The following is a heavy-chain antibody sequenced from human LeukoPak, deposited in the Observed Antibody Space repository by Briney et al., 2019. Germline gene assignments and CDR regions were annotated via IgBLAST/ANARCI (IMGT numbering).Heavy chain of an antibody. Sequence: SETLSLTCSVSGYSISSGYYWGWIRQPPGKGLEWIGSIYHSGSTNYNPSLKSRVTMSVDTSKNQFSLKLSSVTAADTAVYYCARDSPSQQWLVPGRYDAFDIWGQGTMVTVSS. V-gene: IGHV4-38-2*02. J-gene: IGHJ3*02. CDR3: ARDSPSQQWLVPGRYDAFDI. CDR2: IYHSGST. D-gene: IGHD6-19*01. CDR1: GYSISSGYY.